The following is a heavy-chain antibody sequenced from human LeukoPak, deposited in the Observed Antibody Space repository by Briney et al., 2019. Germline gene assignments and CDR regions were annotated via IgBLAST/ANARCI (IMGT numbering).Heavy chain of an antibody. CDR1: GGSICSSY. CDR2: ISTGGDI. D-gene: IGHD3-16*01. Sequence: PSDTLSLTCAVSGGSICSSYCSWARQPPGKELEFIAYISTGGDINYSPSLRSRATISINPANNQLSLTLTSVSTADTAVYVCVRGPGRGYANEPWGQGSLVTVSS. CDR3: VRGPGRGYANEP. V-gene: IGHV4-4*08. J-gene: IGHJ5*02.